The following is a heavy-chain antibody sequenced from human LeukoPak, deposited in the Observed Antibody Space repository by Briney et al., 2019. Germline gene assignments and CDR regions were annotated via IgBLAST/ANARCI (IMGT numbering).Heavy chain of an antibody. V-gene: IGHV1-69*01. J-gene: IGHJ3*02. CDR2: IIPIFGTA. CDR1: GGTFRNYA. CDR3: ARDRQLDPTEDAFDI. D-gene: IGHD1-1*01. Sequence: SVQVSCKASGGTFRNYAISWVRQAPGQGLEWMGGIIPIFGTANYAQKFQGRVTITADESTSTAYMALSSLSSEDTAVYYCARDRQLDPTEDAFDIWGQGTMVTVSS.